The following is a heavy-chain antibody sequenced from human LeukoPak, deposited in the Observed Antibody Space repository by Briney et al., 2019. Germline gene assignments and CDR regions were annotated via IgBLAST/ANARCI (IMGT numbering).Heavy chain of an antibody. J-gene: IGHJ5*02. CDR1: GGSISSGGYS. CDR2: IYHSGST. CDR3: AGTPGSGWFDP. V-gene: IGHV4-30-2*01. D-gene: IGHD1-26*01. Sequence: SSETLSLTCAVSGGSISSGGYSWSWIRQPPGQGLEWIGYIYHSGSTYYNPSLKSRVTISVDRSKNQFSLKLSSVTAADTAVYYCAGTPGSGWFDPWGQGTLVTVSS.